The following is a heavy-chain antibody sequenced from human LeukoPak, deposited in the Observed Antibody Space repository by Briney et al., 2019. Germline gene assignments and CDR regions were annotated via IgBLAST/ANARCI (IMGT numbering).Heavy chain of an antibody. V-gene: IGHV3-30*04. CDR1: GFIFSDYT. CDR3: AKAYPGFWSGYSPPGSDY. J-gene: IGHJ4*02. Sequence: PGRSLRLSCAASGFIFSDYTMHWVRRAPGQGPEWVAVISYDGDLKYYADSVKGRFTISRDNSKNALFLQMTGLRPEDTAVYYCAKAYPGFWSGYSPPGSDYWGQGTLVTVSS. CDR2: ISYDGDLK. D-gene: IGHD3-3*01.